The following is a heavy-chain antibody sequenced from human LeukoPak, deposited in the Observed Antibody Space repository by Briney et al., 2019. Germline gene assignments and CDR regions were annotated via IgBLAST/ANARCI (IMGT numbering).Heavy chain of an antibody. CDR3: VKDQILYGDSDFDY. J-gene: IGHJ4*02. V-gene: IGHV3-11*04. CDR2: ISGSGDNT. Sequence: PGGSLRLSCAASGFTFSDYYMSWIRQAPGKGLEWVSAISGSGDNTYYADSVKGRFTISRDNAKNSLYLQMNSLRDEDTAVYYCVKDQILYGDSDFDYWGQGTLVTVSS. CDR1: GFTFSDYY. D-gene: IGHD4-17*01.